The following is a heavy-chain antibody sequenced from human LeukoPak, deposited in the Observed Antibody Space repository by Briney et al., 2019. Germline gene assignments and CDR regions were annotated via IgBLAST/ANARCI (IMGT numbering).Heavy chain of an antibody. CDR2: IYHNGTH. J-gene: IGHJ6*02. CDR3: ATAPILRGEGGEHYKYGMDV. Sequence: PSGTLSLTCAVSVGSISSGNWWTWVRQSPGKGLEWIGEIYHNGTHNYNPSLKSRVTISADTFKNHFSLKLTSVTAADTAVYYCATAPILRGEGGEHYKYGMDVWGQGTLVTVSS. V-gene: IGHV4-4*02. D-gene: IGHD2-2*02. CDR1: VGSISSGNW.